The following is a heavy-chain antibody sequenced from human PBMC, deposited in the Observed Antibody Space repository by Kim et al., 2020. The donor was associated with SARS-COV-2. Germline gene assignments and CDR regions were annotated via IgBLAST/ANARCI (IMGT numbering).Heavy chain of an antibody. CDR3: AREAAYGGNSDYYYGMDV. CDR1: GYTFTSYD. J-gene: IGHJ6*02. Sequence: ASVKVSCKASGYTFTSYDINWVRQATGQGLEWMGWMNPNSGNTGYAQKFQGRVTMTRNTAISTAYMELSSLRSEDTAVYYCAREAAYGGNSDYYYGMDVWGQGTTGTVPS. D-gene: IGHD4-17*01. CDR2: MNPNSGNT. V-gene: IGHV1-8*01.